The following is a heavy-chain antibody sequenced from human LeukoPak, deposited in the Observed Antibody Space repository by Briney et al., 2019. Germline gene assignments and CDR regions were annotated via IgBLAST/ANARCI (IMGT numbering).Heavy chain of an antibody. D-gene: IGHD5-12*01. J-gene: IGHJ4*02. V-gene: IGHV3-21*01. CDR3: AISREATSDF. Sequence: GGSLRLSCAASGFTFSSFTMNWVRQAPGKGLEWVSSISGSGSDMYYAESVKGRFTISRDNAKNSLYLLMNGLRAEDTAVYCCAISREATSDFWGQGTLVTVSS. CDR2: ISGSGSDM. CDR1: GFTFSSFT.